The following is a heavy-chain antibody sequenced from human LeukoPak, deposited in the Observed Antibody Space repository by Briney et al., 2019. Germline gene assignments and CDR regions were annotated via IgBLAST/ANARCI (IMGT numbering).Heavy chain of an antibody. Sequence: SVKVSCKASGGTFSSYAISWVRQAPGQGLEWMGRIIPILGIANYAQKFQGRVTITADKSTSTAYMELSSLRSEDTAVYYCASVTIWGWSYWFDPWGQGTLVTVSS. D-gene: IGHD3-16*01. CDR2: IIPILGIA. CDR3: ASVTIWGWSYWFDP. V-gene: IGHV1-69*04. J-gene: IGHJ5*02. CDR1: GGTFSSYA.